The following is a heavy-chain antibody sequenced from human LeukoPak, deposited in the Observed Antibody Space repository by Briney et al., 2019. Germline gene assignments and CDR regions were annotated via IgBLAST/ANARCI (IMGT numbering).Heavy chain of an antibody. D-gene: IGHD3-22*01. J-gene: IGHJ4*02. V-gene: IGHV3-64*01. CDR3: ARERDYYDSSGPFDY. Sequence: GGSLRLSCAASGFTFSSYAMHWVRQAPGKGLEYVSAISSNGGSTYYANSVKGRFTISRDNSKNTLYLQMGSLGAEDMAVYYCARERDYYDSSGPFDYWGQGTLVTVSS. CDR2: ISSNGGST. CDR1: GFTFSSYA.